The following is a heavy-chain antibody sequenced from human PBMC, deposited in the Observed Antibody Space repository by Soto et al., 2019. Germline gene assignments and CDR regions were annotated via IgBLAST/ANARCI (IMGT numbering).Heavy chain of an antibody. CDR1: GFTFSNFA. V-gene: IGHV3-23*01. D-gene: IGHD5-12*01. Sequence: EVQLLESGGGLVQPGGSLRLSCAPSGFTFSNFAMSWVRQAPGKGLEWVSSITSSSDRTYYAASVKGRFTISRDNSKNTLFLQMNSLRAEDTALYYCAEGGFYDGFDYWGQGTLVTVSS. CDR2: ITSSSDRT. J-gene: IGHJ4*02. CDR3: AEGGFYDGFDY.